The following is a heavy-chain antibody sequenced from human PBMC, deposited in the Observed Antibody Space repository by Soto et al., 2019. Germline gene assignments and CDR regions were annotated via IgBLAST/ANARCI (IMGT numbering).Heavy chain of an antibody. Sequence: QVQLVEYGGGVVQPGRSLRLSCAASGFTFSSYGMHWVRQAPGKGLEWVAVISYDGSNKYYADSVKGRFTISRDNSKNTLYLQMNSLRAEDTAVYYCAKDRVVTMIVVNAFDIWGQGTMFTVSS. D-gene: IGHD3-22*01. CDR1: GFTFSSYG. CDR2: ISYDGSNK. J-gene: IGHJ3*02. CDR3: AKDRVVTMIVVNAFDI. V-gene: IGHV3-30*18.